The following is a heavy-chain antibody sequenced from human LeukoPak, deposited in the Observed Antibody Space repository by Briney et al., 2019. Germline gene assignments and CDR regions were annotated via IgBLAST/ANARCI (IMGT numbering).Heavy chain of an antibody. CDR3: ARTYDSRGYFFDF. Sequence: GGSLRLSCAASGLTVTSYPMHWVRQAPGKGLEWVSSISTTSTYIYYADSVKGRFTISRDNAKNSLYLQMSSLRAEDTAVYFCARTYDSRGYFFDFWGQGTLVTVSS. CDR2: ISTTSTYI. V-gene: IGHV3-21*04. J-gene: IGHJ4*02. D-gene: IGHD3-22*01. CDR1: GLTVTSYP.